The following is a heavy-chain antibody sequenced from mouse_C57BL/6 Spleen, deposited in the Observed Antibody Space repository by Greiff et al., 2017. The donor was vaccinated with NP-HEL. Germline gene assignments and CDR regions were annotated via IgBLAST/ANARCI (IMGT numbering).Heavy chain of an antibody. CDR2: ISSGSSTI. CDR1: GFTFSDYG. V-gene: IGHV5-17*01. D-gene: IGHD1-1*01. Sequence: DVMLVESGGGLVKPGGSLKLSCAASGFTFSDYGMHWVRQAPEKGLEWVAYISSGSSTIYYADTVKGRFTISRDNAKNTLFLQMTSLRSEDTAMYYCARPSYYGSLYYFDYWGQGTTLTVSS. CDR3: ARPSYYGSLYYFDY. J-gene: IGHJ2*01.